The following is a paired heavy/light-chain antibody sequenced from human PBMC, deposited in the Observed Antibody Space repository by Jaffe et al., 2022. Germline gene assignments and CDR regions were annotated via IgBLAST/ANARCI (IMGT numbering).Heavy chain of an antibody. D-gene: IGHD2-21*02. CDR3: ARGRGGDWADAFDI. V-gene: IGHV1-2*02. CDR2: INSNTGVT. Sequence: QVQLVQSGAEVKNPGASVKVSCKASGYTFTGYYIHWVRQAPGQGLEWMGWINSNTGVTNYAQKFQGRVTMTRDTSIRTAYMELSSLKSDDTALCYCARGRGGDWADAFDIWGQGTMVTVSS. J-gene: IGHJ3*02. CDR1: GYTFTGYY.
Light chain of an antibody. CDR2: DVT. V-gene: IGLV2-14*03. CDR3: SSYTSSSTPLYV. J-gene: IGLJ1*01. CDR1: SSDFGDYNY. Sequence: QSALTQPASVSGSPGQPITISCTGTSSDFGDYNYVSWYQQHPGKAPKLMIYDVTSRPSGVSNRFSGSKSGNTASLTISGLQAEDEADYFCSSYTSSSTPLYVFGTGTKVTVL.